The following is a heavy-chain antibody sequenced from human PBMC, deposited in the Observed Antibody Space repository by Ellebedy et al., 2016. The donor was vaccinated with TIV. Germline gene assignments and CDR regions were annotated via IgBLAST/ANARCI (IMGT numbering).Heavy chain of an antibody. CDR3: ATGRGGGSDSSAPRYYFDY. CDR1: GFTFSSYA. J-gene: IGHJ4*02. D-gene: IGHD3-22*01. Sequence: GESLKISCAASGFTFSSYAMSWVRQAPGKGLEWVSTISNTGSRTYYAESVEGRFILSSDNSKKTLYLQMNSLRAEDTDVYYCATGRGGGSDSSAPRYYFDYWGLGTLFTVSS. CDR2: ISNTGSRT. V-gene: IGHV3-23*01.